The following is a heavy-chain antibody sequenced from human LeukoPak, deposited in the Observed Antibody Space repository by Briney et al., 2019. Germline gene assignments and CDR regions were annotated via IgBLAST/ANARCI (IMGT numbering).Heavy chain of an antibody. Sequence: GGSLTLYRAASGFTFSSYAMIWVRPAPGKGLEGVSDINGSGGSTYYADSEKGRFTICRDNTKNTLYQQMNSLRAEDTAVYYCAKDGYDSSGYYRPFDYWGQGTLVTVSS. CDR2: INGSGGST. V-gene: IGHV3-23*01. CDR3: AKDGYDSSGYYRPFDY. J-gene: IGHJ4*02. D-gene: IGHD3-22*01. CDR1: GFTFSSYA.